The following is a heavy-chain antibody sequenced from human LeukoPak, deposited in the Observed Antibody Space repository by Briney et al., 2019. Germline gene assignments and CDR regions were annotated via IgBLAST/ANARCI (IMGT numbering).Heavy chain of an antibody. CDR1: GGSISSSSYY. V-gene: IGHV4-39*07. CDR2: IYYSGST. J-gene: IGHJ4*02. Sequence: SETLSLTCTVSGGSISSSSYYWGWIRQPPGKGLEWIGSIYYSGSTYYNPSLKSRVTISVDTSKNQFSLKLSSVTAADTAVYYCARVRTYYYDSSGYSFDYWGQGTLVTVSS. CDR3: ARVRTYYYDSSGYSFDY. D-gene: IGHD3-22*01.